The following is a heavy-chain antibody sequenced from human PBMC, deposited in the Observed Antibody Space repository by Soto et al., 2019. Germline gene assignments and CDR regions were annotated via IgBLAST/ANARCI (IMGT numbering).Heavy chain of an antibody. Sequence: GGSLRLSCAASGFTFSSYGMHWVRQAPGKGLAWVAVIWYDGSNKYYADSVKGRLTISRDNSKNTLYLQMNSLTPEDTSVYYCARDMTRTGYTFYHGTDVWGQGTTATLSS. J-gene: IGHJ6*02. CDR1: GFTFSSYG. D-gene: IGHD5-18*01. CDR3: ARDMTRTGYTFYHGTDV. V-gene: IGHV3-33*01. CDR2: IWYDGSNK.